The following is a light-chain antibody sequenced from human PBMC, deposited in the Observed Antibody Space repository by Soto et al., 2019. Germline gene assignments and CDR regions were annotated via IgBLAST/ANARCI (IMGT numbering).Light chain of an antibody. Sequence: EIVLTQSPGTLSLSAGESATLSCRASRSVGRNYLAWFQHKPDQAPRLLIYDASNRATGVPDWFSGSGSGTDFTLSVTRLEPEDFAVYYCHQYAVSPLTFGGGTTVEIK. V-gene: IGKV3-20*01. CDR1: RSVGRNY. CDR3: HQYAVSPLT. CDR2: DAS. J-gene: IGKJ4*01.